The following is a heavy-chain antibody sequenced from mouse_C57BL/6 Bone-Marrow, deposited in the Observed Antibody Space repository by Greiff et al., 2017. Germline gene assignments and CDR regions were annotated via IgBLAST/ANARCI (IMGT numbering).Heavy chain of an antibody. D-gene: IGHD1-1*01. V-gene: IGHV14-4*01. CDR3: THITTVVAPYYYAMDY. J-gene: IGHJ4*01. Sequence: EVQLQQSGAELVRPGASVKLSCTASGFNIKDDYMHWVKQRPEQGLEWIGWIDPENGDTEYASKFQGKATITADTSSNTAYLQLSSLTSGDTAVYYCTHITTVVAPYYYAMDYWGQGTSVTVSS. CDR2: IDPENGDT. CDR1: GFNIKDDY.